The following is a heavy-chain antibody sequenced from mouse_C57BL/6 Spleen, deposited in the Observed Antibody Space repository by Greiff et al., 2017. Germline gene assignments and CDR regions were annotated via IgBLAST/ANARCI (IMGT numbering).Heavy chain of an antibody. V-gene: IGHV1-82*01. CDR3: ARGLGLSFDY. Sequence: QVQLQQPGAELVRPGSSVKISCKASGYAFSSSWMNWVKQRPGKGLEWIGRIYPGDGDTNYNGKFKGKATLTADKSSSTAYMQLSSLTSEDSAVYFCARGLGLSFDYWGQGTTLTVSS. CDR1: GYAFSSSW. J-gene: IGHJ2*01. CDR2: IYPGDGDT. D-gene: IGHD4-1*01.